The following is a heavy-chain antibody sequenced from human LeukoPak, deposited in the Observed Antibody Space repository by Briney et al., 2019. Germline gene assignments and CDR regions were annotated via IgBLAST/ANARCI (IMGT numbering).Heavy chain of an antibody. CDR1: GFDFTSYG. CDR2: ISAYNGNT. J-gene: IGHJ4*02. Sequence: ASVKVSCKASGFDFTSYGISWVRQAPGQGLEWMGWISAYNGNTHYAQKLQGRVTMTTDTSASTAYMELRSLTSDDMAVYYCAREPKSLGDLFFIDYWGQGTLVTVSS. V-gene: IGHV1-18*03. CDR3: AREPKSLGDLFFIDY. D-gene: IGHD3-16*01.